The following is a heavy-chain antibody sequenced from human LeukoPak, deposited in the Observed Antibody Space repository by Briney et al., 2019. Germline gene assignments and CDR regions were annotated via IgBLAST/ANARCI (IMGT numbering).Heavy chain of an antibody. CDR3: ASGYSYGPYTFDY. CDR1: GSTFSNYA. CDR2: ISDSGST. V-gene: IGHV3-64*01. J-gene: IGHJ4*02. Sequence: GGSLRLSCAASGSTFSNYAMSWVRQAPGKGLDWVSTISDSGSTYYANSVKGRFTISRDNSKNTLYLQMGSLRAEDMAVYYCASGYSYGPYTFDYWGQGTLVTVSS. D-gene: IGHD5-18*01.